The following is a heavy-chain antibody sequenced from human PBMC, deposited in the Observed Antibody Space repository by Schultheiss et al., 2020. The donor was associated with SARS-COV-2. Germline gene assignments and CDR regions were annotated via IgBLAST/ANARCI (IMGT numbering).Heavy chain of an antibody. CDR1: GFTFSDYY. CDR2: ISSSSSYT. CDR3: ARSYYYGSGSYYNPNYYYYYMDV. Sequence: GESLKISCAASGFTFSDYYMSWIRQAPGKGLEWVSYISSSSSYTNYADSVKGRFTISRDNAKNSLYLQMNSLRAEDTAVYYCARSYYYGSGSYYNPNYYYYYMDVWGKGTTVTVSS. J-gene: IGHJ6*03. D-gene: IGHD3-10*01. V-gene: IGHV3-11*06.